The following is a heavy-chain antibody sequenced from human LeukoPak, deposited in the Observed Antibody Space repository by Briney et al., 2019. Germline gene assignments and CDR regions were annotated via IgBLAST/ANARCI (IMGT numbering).Heavy chain of an antibody. CDR2: LSYSGNT. CDR3: ARRTSHPVGAVDY. Sequence: SETLSLTCSVSGASINNNDYYWDWIRQPPGEGLEWIGALSYSGNTYYNPSLKSRVTISVDTSKSQFSLRLRSVIAADTALYFCARRTSHPVGAVDYWGQGTLVTVAS. V-gene: IGHV4-39*01. CDR1: GASINNNDYY. J-gene: IGHJ4*02.